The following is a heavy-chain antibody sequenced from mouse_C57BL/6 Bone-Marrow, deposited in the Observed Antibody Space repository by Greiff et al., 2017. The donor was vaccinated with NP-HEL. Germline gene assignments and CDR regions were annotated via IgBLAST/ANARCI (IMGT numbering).Heavy chain of an antibody. V-gene: IGHV10-1*01. CDR1: GFSFNTYA. CDR3: VRGWSRRAMDY. J-gene: IGHJ4*01. CDR2: IRSKSNNYAT. D-gene: IGHD2-3*01. Sequence: GGGLVQPKGSLKLSCAAPGFSFNTYAMNWVRQAPGKGLEWVARIRSKSNNYATYYADSVKDRFTISRDDSESMLYLQMNNLKTEDTAMYYCVRGWSRRAMDYWGQGTSVTVSS.